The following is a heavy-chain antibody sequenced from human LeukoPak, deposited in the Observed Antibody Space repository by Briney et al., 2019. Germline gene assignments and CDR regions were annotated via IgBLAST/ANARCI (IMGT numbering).Heavy chain of an antibody. V-gene: IGHV1-69*06. Sequence: SVKVSCKASGGTFSSYAFSWVRQAPGQGLEWMGGIIPIFGTANYAQKFQGRVTITADKSTSTAYMELSSLRSEDTAVYYCARVPVVPAAIGLWYFDLWGRGTLVTVSS. CDR1: GGTFSSYA. D-gene: IGHD2-2*02. J-gene: IGHJ2*01. CDR3: ARVPVVPAAIGLWYFDL. CDR2: IIPIFGTA.